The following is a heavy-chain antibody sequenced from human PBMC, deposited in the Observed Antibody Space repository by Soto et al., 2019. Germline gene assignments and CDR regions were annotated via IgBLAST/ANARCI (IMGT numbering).Heavy chain of an antibody. V-gene: IGHV1-69*02. Sequence: QVQLVQSGAEVKKPGSSVKVSCKASGGTFSSYTISWVRQAPGQGLEWMGRIIPILGIANYAQKFQGRVTITADKSTSTAYMELSSLRSEDTAVYYCARLCSSTSCQADYYYYYGMDVWGQGTTVTVSS. CDR3: ARLCSSTSCQADYYYYYGMDV. CDR1: GGTFSSYT. D-gene: IGHD2-2*01. J-gene: IGHJ6*02. CDR2: IIPILGIA.